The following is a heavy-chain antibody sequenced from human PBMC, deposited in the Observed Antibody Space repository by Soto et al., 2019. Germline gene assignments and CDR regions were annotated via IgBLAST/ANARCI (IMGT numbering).Heavy chain of an antibody. J-gene: IGHJ6*02. D-gene: IGHD3-3*01. V-gene: IGHV4-34*01. CDR1: GGSFSGYY. CDR2: INHSGST. Sequence: SETLSLTCAVYGGSFSGYYWSWIRQPPGKGLEWIGEINHSGSTNYNPSLKSRVTISVDTSKNQFSLKLSSVTAADTAVYYCARIDGPYYDFWSGHSEHDYGMDVWGQGTTVTVSS. CDR3: ARIDGPYYDFWSGHSEHDYGMDV.